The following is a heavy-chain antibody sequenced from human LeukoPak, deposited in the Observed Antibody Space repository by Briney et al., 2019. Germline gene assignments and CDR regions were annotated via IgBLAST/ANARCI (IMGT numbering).Heavy chain of an antibody. CDR1: GYSFTRYW. D-gene: IGHD3-22*01. Sequence: GESLKISCKGSGYSFTRYWIGWVRQMPGKGLEWMGIIYPGDSDTRYSPSFQGQVTISADKSISTAYLQWSSLKASDTAMYYCARHSSYYYDSSGYYPDYWGQGTLVTVSS. V-gene: IGHV5-51*01. CDR2: IYPGDSDT. J-gene: IGHJ4*02. CDR3: ARHSSYYYDSSGYYPDY.